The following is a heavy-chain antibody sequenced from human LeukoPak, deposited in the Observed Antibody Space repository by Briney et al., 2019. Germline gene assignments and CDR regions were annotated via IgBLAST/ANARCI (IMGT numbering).Heavy chain of an antibody. CDR1: GFTFSNFG. CDR3: ARDRSVLWFDP. J-gene: IGHJ5*02. CDR2: IWYDGSNK. V-gene: IGHV3-33*01. D-gene: IGHD3-10*02. Sequence: GRSLRLSCVASGFTFSNFGMHWVRQAPGKGLEWVAVIWYDGSNKYYADSVKGRFAIFRDDSKNTLYLQMNSLRVEDTAVYYCARDRSVLWFDPWGQGTLVTVSS.